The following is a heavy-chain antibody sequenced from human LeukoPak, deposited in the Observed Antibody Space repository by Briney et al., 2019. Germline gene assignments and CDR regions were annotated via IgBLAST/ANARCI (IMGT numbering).Heavy chain of an antibody. J-gene: IGHJ4*02. D-gene: IGHD3-16*01. CDR3: AKASRSSLYYFDY. CDR2: ISYDGSNK. CDR1: GCTFSSFG. V-gene: IGHV3-30*18. Sequence: GGSLRLSCAASGCTFSSFGRHWVRQAPGKGLEWVAVISYDGSNKYYADSVKGRFTISRDNSKNTLYLQMNSLRAEDTAVFYCAKASRSSLYYFDYWGQGTLVTVSS.